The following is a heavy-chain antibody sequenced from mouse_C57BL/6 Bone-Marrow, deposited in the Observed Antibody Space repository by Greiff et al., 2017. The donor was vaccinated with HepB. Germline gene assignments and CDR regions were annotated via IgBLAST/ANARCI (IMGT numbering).Heavy chain of an antibody. CDR2: ISDGGSYT. Sequence: EVNVVESGGGLVKPGGSLKLSCAASGFTFSSYAMSWVRQTPEKRLEWVATISDGGSYTYYPDNVKGRFTVSRDNAKNNLYLQMSHLKSEDTAMYYCAKLGRNWGQGTLVTVSA. J-gene: IGHJ3*01. D-gene: IGHD4-1*01. CDR3: AKLGRN. CDR1: GFTFSSYA. V-gene: IGHV5-4*03.